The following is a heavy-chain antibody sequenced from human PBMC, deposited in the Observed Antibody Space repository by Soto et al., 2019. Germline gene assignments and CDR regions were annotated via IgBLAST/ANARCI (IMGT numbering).Heavy chain of an antibody. J-gene: IGHJ4*02. V-gene: IGHV1-3*01. Sequence: QVRLVQPGSEVKNPGASVGVTCKASGYTFTYNARHWVRQAPGQMLEGLGWINAGNGDTKYSQKFQGRVTITTDTSARTAYMELSSLRSEDTAVYFSAGLPSIGGGDYDLWGQGTLVTVSS. CDR3: AGLPSIGGGDYDL. CDR1: GYTFTYNA. D-gene: IGHD6-6*01. CDR2: INAGNGDT.